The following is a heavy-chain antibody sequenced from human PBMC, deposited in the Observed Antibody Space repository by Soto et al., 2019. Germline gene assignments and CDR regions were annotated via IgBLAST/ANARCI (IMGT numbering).Heavy chain of an antibody. D-gene: IGHD2-8*01. Sequence: ASVKVSCKASGYPFTSYYMHWVRQAPGQGLEWLGRINPKSGGTSTAQKFQGWVTMTRDRSISTVYMELTRLRSDDTAVYFCARGHSTDCSNGVCSFFYNHEMDVWGQGTTVTVSS. CDR3: ARGHSTDCSNGVCSFFYNHEMDV. J-gene: IGHJ6*02. V-gene: IGHV1-2*04. CDR1: GYPFTSYY. CDR2: INPKSGGT.